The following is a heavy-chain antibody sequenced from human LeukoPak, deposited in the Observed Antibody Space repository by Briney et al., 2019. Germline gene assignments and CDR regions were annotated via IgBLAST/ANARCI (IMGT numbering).Heavy chain of an antibody. V-gene: IGHV3-66*01. D-gene: IGHD5-12*01. CDR1: GLTVGFKC. CDR3: ATRPDGNDVPYFDY. J-gene: IGHJ4*02. CDR2: IYSGGSS. Sequence: GGSLRLSCAASGLTVGFKCMSWVRQAQGKGLEWVSIIYSGGSSYYADSVKGRFTLSRDTSKNTLYLQMNSLRAEDTAVYYCATRPDGNDVPYFDYWGQGTLVTVSS.